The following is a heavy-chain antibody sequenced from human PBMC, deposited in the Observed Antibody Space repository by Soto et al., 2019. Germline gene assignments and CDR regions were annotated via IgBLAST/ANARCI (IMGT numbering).Heavy chain of an antibody. CDR2: LIPLSATT. Sequence: QVQLVQSGTEVKKPGSSVKGSCKASGGTLSNNAISWVREAPGQGLEWMGGLIPLSATTNYAQKFQGIVTITADTSTSTAYIELTSLTSEDTAVSYCARVFDDRGIVVVPAANPWYYGMDVRGQGTRVTVSS. V-gene: IGHV1-69*06. CDR3: ARVFDDRGIVVVPAANPWYYGMDV. J-gene: IGHJ6*02. CDR1: GGTLSNNA. D-gene: IGHD2-2*01.